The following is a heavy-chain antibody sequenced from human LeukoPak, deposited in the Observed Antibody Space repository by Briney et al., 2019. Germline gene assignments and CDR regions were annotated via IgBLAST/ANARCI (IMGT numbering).Heavy chain of an antibody. CDR3: AREMVGSSSSGDY. CDR1: GGTFSSYA. V-gene: IGHV1-69*06. J-gene: IGHJ4*02. CDR2: IIPIFGTA. Sequence: GASVKVSCKASGGTFSSYAISWVRQAPGQGLEWMGGIIPIFGTANYAQKFQGRVTITADKSTSTAYMELSGLRSEDTAVYYCAREMVGSSSSGDYWGQGTLVTVSS. D-gene: IGHD6-6*01.